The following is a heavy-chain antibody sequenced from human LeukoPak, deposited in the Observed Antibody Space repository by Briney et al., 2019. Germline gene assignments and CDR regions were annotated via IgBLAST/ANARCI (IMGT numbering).Heavy chain of an antibody. J-gene: IGHJ4*02. CDR3: ARWNGGASVGFFDC. V-gene: IGHV3-30*12. D-gene: IGHD2-21*01. CDR1: GFSFSGYG. CDR2: VSSDGSNK. Sequence: GGSLRLSCAASGFSFSGYGMHWVRQAPGKGLEWVSLVSSDGSNKMYADSVKGRFTISRDNSKNTLSLRMNSLSAEDTGVYYCARWNGGASVGFFDCWGQGTLITVPS.